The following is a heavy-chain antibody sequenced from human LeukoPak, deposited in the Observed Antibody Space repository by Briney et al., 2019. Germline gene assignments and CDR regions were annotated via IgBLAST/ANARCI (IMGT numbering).Heavy chain of an antibody. CDR2: IYHSGRT. CDR1: GYSLSSGYY. D-gene: IGHD5-12*01. J-gene: IGHJ6*03. CDR3: ARGRGYSGYFGYYYMDV. V-gene: IGHV4-38-2*02. Sequence: SETLSLTCTVSGYSLSSGYYWGWIRPPPGKGLEWIGIIYHSGRTDYNPSLKSRVTISEDTSKNQFSLKLSSVTDADTAVYYCARGRGYSGYFGYYYMDVWGKGTTVTISS.